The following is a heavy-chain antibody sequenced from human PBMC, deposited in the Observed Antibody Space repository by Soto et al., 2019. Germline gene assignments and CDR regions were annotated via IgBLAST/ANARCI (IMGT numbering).Heavy chain of an antibody. CDR1: GFTFSSYG. CDR3: ARVEDSFDGSRDYFDY. D-gene: IGHD3-9*01. Sequence: PGGSLRLSCAASGFTFSSYGMHWVRQAPGKGLEWVAVIWYDGSNKYYADSVKGRFTISRDNSKNTLYLQMNSLRAEDTAVYYCARVEDSFDGSRDYFDYWGQGTLVTVSS. V-gene: IGHV3-33*01. CDR2: IWYDGSNK. J-gene: IGHJ4*02.